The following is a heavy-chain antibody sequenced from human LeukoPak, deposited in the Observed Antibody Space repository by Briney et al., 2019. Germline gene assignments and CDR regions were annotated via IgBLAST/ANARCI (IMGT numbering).Heavy chain of an antibody. V-gene: IGHV3-9*01. CDR2: ISWNSGSI. Sequence: GGSLRLSCAASGFTFDDYAMHWVRQAPGKGLEWVSGISWNSGSIGYADSVKGRFTISRDNAKNSLYLQMNSLRAEDTALYYCAEDMAGRRITMVRGQGYGMDVWGQGTTVTVSS. CDR3: AEDMAGRRITMVRGQGYGMDV. D-gene: IGHD3-10*01. J-gene: IGHJ6*02. CDR1: GFTFDDYA.